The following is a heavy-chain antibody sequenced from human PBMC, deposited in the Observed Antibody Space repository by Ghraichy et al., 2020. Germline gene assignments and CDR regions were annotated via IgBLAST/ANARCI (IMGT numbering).Heavy chain of an antibody. CDR1: GGSISSYY. J-gene: IGHJ4*02. CDR2: IYYSGST. V-gene: IGHV4-59*01. CDR3: ARHYYYDSRRIGFDY. Sequence: ESLNISCTVSGGSISSYYWSWIRQPPGKGLEWIGYIYYSGSTNYNPSLKSRVTISVDTSKNQFSLKLSSVTAADTAVYYCARHYYYDSRRIGFDYWGQGTLVTVSS. D-gene: IGHD3-22*01.